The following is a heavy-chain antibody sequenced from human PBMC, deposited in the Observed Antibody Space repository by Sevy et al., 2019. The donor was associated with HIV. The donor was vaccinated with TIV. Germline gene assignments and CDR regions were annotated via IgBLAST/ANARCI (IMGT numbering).Heavy chain of an antibody. CDR3: ARDNSALRFLEWGGYGMDV. CDR2: IYYSGST. Sequence: SETLSLTCTVSGGSISSYYWSWIRQPPGKGLEWIGYIYYSGSTNYNPSLKSRVTISVDTSKNQFSLKLSFVTAADTAVYYCARDNSALRFLEWGGYGMDVWGQGTTVTVSS. CDR1: GGSISSYY. V-gene: IGHV4-59*13. D-gene: IGHD3-3*01. J-gene: IGHJ6*02.